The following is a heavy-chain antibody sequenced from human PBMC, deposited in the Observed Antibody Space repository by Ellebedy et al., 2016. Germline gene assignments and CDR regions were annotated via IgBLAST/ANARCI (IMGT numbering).Heavy chain of an antibody. J-gene: IGHJ4*02. V-gene: IGHV1-3*01. CDR2: INAGNGNT. CDR3: ASRRLRDGYNAALDY. D-gene: IGHD5-24*01. Sequence: ASVKVSXXASGYTFTSYAMHWVRQAPGQRLEWMGWINAGNGNTKYSQKFQGRVTITRDTSASTAYMELSSLRSEDTAVYYCASRRLRDGYNAALDYWGQGTLVTVSS. CDR1: GYTFTSYA.